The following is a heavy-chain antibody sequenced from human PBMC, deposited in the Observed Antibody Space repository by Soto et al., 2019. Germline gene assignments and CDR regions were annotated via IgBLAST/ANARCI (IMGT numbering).Heavy chain of an antibody. D-gene: IGHD3-10*01. V-gene: IGHV3-23*01. J-gene: IGHJ4*02. Sequence: VQLLESGGGLVQPGGSLRLSCAASGFTFSGYAMSWVRQAPGKGLEWVSSISGSGGSTFYADSVKGRLTISRDNSRNTLFLEMNSLRAEATAIYYCAKDSPNYYGSGGFYYTEGGDYWGQGTLVTVSS. CDR2: ISGSGGST. CDR3: AKDSPNYYGSGGFYYTEGGDY. CDR1: GFTFSGYA.